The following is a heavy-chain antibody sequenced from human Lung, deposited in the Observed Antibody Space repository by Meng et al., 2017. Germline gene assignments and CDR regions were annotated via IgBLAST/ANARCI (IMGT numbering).Heavy chain of an antibody. V-gene: IGHV2-26*01. CDR2: ISSNDEK. CDR1: GLSLSNARMG. Sequence: SGPTLVKPTETLTLTCAVSGLSLSNARMGVSWIRQPPGKALEWLAHISSNDEKSYRTSLKSRLTISKYTSKSQMLLTMTNMDPVDTATSYRARTSYYYGSGSYYYDFDYCCQGTLVTVSS. J-gene: IGHJ4*02. D-gene: IGHD3-10*01. CDR3: ARTSYYYGSGSYYYDFDY.